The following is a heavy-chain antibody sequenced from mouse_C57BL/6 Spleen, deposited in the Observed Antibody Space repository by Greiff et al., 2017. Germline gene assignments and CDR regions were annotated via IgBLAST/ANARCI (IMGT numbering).Heavy chain of an antibody. J-gene: IGHJ3*01. CDR2: IDPSDSYT. V-gene: IGHV1-59*01. CDR3: ARTLITTVVEFAY. D-gene: IGHD1-1*01. Sequence: QVQLQQPGAELVRPGTSVKLSCKASGYTFTSYWMHWVKQRPGQGLEWIGVIDPSDSYTNYNQKFKGKATLTVDTSSSTAYMQLSSLTSEDSAVYYCARTLITTVVEFAYWGQGTLVTVSA. CDR1: GYTFTSYW.